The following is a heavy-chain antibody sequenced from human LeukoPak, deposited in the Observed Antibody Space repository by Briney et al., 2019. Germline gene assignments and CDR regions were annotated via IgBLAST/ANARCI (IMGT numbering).Heavy chain of an antibody. V-gene: IGHV3-53*01. CDR3: AAGYCSGGSCYLPF. J-gene: IGHJ4*02. CDR1: GFTVSSNY. D-gene: IGHD2-15*01. Sequence: PGGSLRLSCAASGFTVSSNYMSCVRQAPGKGLEWVSVIYSGGTTYYADSVKGRFTISRDNSKNTLYLQMNSLRGEDTAVYYCAAGYCSGGSCYLPFWGQGTLVTVSS. CDR2: IYSGGTT.